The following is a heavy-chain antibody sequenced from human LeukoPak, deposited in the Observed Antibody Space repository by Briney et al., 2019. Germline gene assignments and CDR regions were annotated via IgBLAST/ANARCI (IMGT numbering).Heavy chain of an antibody. CDR2: ISGSGGST. CDR1: GFTFSSYG. CDR3: ARDLGFAGYHGYYYYYMDV. D-gene: IGHD3-10*01. Sequence: PGGSLRLSCAASGFTFSSYGMSWVRQAPGKGLEWVSAISGSGGSTYYADSVKGRFTISRDNAKNSLYLQLNSLRAEDTAVYYCARDLGFAGYHGYYYYYMDVWGKGTTVTISS. V-gene: IGHV3-23*01. J-gene: IGHJ6*03.